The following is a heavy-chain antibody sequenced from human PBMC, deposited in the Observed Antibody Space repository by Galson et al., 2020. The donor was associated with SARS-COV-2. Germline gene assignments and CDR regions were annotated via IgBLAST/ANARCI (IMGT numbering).Heavy chain of an antibody. CDR1: GLTFRHYP. CDR3: ARVPPESGAFWDAFDI. V-gene: IGHV3-73*01. D-gene: IGHD6-25*01. CDR2: IRSKPNRDAT. Sequence: GGFLSPFCPLYGLTFRHYPMHWVRHASGPGLEWVGRIRSKPNRDATPNAASLKGRFTIPREDSKNTAHLQMNSLKTDDTAVYYCARVPPESGAFWDAFDIWAQRTIVTVSS. J-gene: IGHJ3*02.